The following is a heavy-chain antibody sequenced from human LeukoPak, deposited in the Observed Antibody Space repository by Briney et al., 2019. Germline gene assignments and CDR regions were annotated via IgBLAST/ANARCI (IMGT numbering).Heavy chain of an antibody. CDR1: GFTFSSYA. Sequence: GGSLRLSCASSGFTFSSYAMSWVRQTPGQGLEWVSPITSSGESTYYADSVKDQFTISRDNSKNTLYLQMNNLRAEDTAVYYCERDRPNYYGTNGHYYRRDGDYWGLGTLVTVSS. CDR3: ERDRPNYYGTNGHYYRRDGDY. J-gene: IGHJ4*02. CDR2: ITSSGEST. D-gene: IGHD3-22*01. V-gene: IGHV3-23*01.